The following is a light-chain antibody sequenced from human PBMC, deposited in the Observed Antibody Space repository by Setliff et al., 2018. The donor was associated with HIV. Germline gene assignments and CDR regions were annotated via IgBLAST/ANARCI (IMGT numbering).Light chain of an antibody. Sequence: QSVLTQPASVSGSPGQSITISCTGTNSDVGGYNYVSWYQQHPGKAPKFIIYEVSNRPSGVSNRFSGSKSGNTASLTISGLQAEDEADYFCASCTSNSTLVFGGGTKVTGL. V-gene: IGLV2-14*03. CDR1: NSDVGGYNY. CDR3: ASCTSNSTLV. CDR2: EVS. J-gene: IGLJ2*01.